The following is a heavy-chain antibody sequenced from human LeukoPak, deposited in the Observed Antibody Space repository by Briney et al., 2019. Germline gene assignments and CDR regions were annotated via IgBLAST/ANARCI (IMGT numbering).Heavy chain of an antibody. CDR1: GFTYSNYA. CDR3: AKDQGSGHGACTWGTFDS. CDR2: ISGRGDIT. Sequence: GGSLRLSCAASGFTYSNYAMSWVRQAPGKGLEWVSGISGRGDITVYADSVRGRFTISRDNSKNTLYLQMSSLRAEDTAVYFCAKDQGSGHGACTWGTFDSWGLGTLVTVFS. J-gene: IGHJ4*01. D-gene: IGHD2-8*01. V-gene: IGHV3-23*01.